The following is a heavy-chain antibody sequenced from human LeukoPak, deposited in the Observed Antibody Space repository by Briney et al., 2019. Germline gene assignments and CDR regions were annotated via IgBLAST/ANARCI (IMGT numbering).Heavy chain of an antibody. CDR1: GYTLTELS. CDR2: FDPEDGET. Sequence: ASVKVSCKVSGYTLTELSMHWVRQAPGKGLEWMGGFDPEDGETIYAQKFQGRVTITTDESTSTAYMELSSLRSEDTAVYYCARAPWAALLPIDPWGQGTLVTVSS. CDR3: ARAPWAALLPIDP. V-gene: IGHV1-24*01. D-gene: IGHD2-15*01. J-gene: IGHJ5*02.